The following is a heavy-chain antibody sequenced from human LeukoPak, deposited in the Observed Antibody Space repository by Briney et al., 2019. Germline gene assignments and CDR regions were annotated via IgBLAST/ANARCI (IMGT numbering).Heavy chain of an antibody. V-gene: IGHV3-33*01. J-gene: IGHJ3*02. CDR3: AREDTATPRHAFDI. D-gene: IGHD5-18*01. Sequence: PGGSLRLSCAASGFTFSSYGIHWVRQAPAKGLEGVAVIWYEGSNKYYADSVKGQFTISRDNSKNTLYLQMNSLRAEDTAVYYCAREDTATPRHAFDIWGQGTMVTVSS. CDR1: GFTFSSYG. CDR2: IWYEGSNK.